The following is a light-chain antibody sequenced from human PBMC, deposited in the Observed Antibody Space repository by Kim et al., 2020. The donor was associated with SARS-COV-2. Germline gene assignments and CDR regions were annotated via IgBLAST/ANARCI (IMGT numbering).Light chain of an antibody. Sequence: CLWQRQTSPRSCRASQCVSCNLVWSQPKPGHARRVLIYGASTRATGIPARFSGIGYGTEFYLTLRSLQCEDFAVYYCQQYNTLYTLGQGPKLDI. CDR1: QCVSCN. J-gene: IGKJ2*01. CDR2: GAS. V-gene: IGKV3D-15*01. CDR3: QQYNTLYT.